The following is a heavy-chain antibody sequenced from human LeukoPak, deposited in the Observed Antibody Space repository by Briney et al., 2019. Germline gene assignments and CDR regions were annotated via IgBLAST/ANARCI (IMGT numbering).Heavy chain of an antibody. J-gene: IGHJ4*02. D-gene: IGHD3-9*01. CDR3: ARERRGAQYDILTGYSSALGY. Sequence: GGSLRLSCTASGFTFSNYWMGWVRQAPGKGLEWVANIKEDGTTIYYVDSVKGRFTISRDNAKNSLYLQMNSLRAEDTAVYYCARERRGAQYDILTGYSSALGYWGQGTLVTVSS. V-gene: IGHV3-7*01. CDR1: GFTFSNYW. CDR2: IKEDGTTI.